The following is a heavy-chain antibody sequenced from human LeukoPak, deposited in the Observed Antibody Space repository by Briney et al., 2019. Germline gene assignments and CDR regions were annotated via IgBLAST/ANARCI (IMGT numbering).Heavy chain of an antibody. CDR3: AKNLVNSGSYGMDV. V-gene: IGHV3-30*18. Sequence: GGSPRLSCAASGFSFSSYDMHWVRQAPGKGLEWAAVISYDGSNGYYADSVKGRFTISRDNSKNTLYLQMNSLRAEDTAVYSCAKNLVNSGSYGMDVWGQGTTVTVSS. J-gene: IGHJ6*02. CDR2: ISYDGSNG. CDR1: GFSFSSYD. D-gene: IGHD1-26*01.